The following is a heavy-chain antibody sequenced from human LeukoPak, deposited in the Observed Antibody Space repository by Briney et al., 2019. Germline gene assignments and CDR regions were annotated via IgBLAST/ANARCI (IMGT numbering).Heavy chain of an antibody. CDR1: GFTFSNNY. J-gene: IGHJ4*02. CDR2: IYSGGST. V-gene: IGHV3-66*01. CDR3: ARDLTSGSPTY. Sequence: TGGSLRLSCAASGFTFSNNYKNWVRRAPGKGLEWVSVIYSGGSTYYADSVKGRFTISRDNSKNTVYLQMNSLRGEDTAVYYCARDLTSGSPTYWGQGTLVTVSS. D-gene: IGHD3-10*01.